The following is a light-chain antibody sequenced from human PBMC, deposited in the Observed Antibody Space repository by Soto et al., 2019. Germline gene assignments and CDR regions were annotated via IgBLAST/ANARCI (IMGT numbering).Light chain of an antibody. CDR3: QQSYSTPFP. CDR2: AAS. CDR1: QSISSY. J-gene: IGKJ5*01. V-gene: IGKV1-39*01. Sequence: DIQMTQSPSSLSASVVDRVTITCRASQSISSYLNWYQQKPGKAPKLLIYAASSLQSGVPSRFSGSGSGTDFTLTISSLQPEDFATYYCQQSYSTPFPFGQGTRLENK.